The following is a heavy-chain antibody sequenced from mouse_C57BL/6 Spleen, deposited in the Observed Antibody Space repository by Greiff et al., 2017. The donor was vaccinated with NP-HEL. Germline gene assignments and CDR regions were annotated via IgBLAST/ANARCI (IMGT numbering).Heavy chain of an antibody. Sequence: EVQLQQSGPGLVKPSQSLSLTCSVTGYSITSGYYWNWIRQFPGNKLEWMGYISYDGSNNYNPSLKNRISITRDTSKNQFFLKLNSVTTEDTATYYCARGIYYDYDGRDYAMDYWGQGTSVTVSS. V-gene: IGHV3-6*01. CDR1: GYSITSGYY. CDR2: ISYDGSN. D-gene: IGHD2-4*01. J-gene: IGHJ4*01. CDR3: ARGIYYDYDGRDYAMDY.